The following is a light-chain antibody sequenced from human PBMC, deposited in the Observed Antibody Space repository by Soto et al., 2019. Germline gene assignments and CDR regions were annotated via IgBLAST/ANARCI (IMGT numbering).Light chain of an antibody. Sequence: GHRAAITCRASQTISTWLAWYQQKPGKAPNLLIYKASTLKSGVPSMFSGSGSGTEFTLTISSMQPDDFATYYCQQYHGYSRTFGQGTKVDIK. CDR2: KAS. CDR3: QQYHGYSRT. CDR1: QTISTW. J-gene: IGKJ1*01. V-gene: IGKV1-5*03.